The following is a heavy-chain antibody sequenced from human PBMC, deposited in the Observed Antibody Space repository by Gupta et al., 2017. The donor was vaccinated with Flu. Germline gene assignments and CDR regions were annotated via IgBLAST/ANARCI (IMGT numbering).Heavy chain of an antibody. CDR1: GGSFNSDY. J-gene: IGHJ6*02. CDR3: ARGIFGGGVNYYGMDV. D-gene: IGHD3-10*01. V-gene: IGHV4-59*01. CDR2: IYYTGST. Sequence: QVQLRESGPGLVKPAETLSLPCTVSGGSFNSDYWSWIRLPQGKGLEWIGYIYYTGSTKYNSSLRSRLTKSIDTSKNQFSLKLSSVTAADTAEYYGARGIFGGGVNYYGMDVWGQGTTVAVSS.